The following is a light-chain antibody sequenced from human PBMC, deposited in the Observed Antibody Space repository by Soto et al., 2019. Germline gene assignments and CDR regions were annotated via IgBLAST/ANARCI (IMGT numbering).Light chain of an antibody. Sequence: EIVLTQSPGTLSLSPGDRATLSCRASQSVGNNYLAWYQQKPGQAPRLLIYGASSRATGIPTRFSGSGSGRQFTLTISSLQSEDFAVYYCQQYNNWPQTFGQGTKVDIK. V-gene: IGKV3D-15*01. CDR3: QQYNNWPQT. J-gene: IGKJ1*01. CDR1: QSVGNN. CDR2: GAS.